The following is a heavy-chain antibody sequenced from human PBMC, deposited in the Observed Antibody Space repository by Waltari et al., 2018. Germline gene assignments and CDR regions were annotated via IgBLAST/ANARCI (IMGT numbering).Heavy chain of an antibody. CDR1: GGTFSSYA. J-gene: IGHJ4*02. V-gene: IGHV1-69*13. CDR3: VTLHGSGSYYNVVY. CDR2: IIPIFGTA. Sequence: QVQLVQSGAEVKKPGSSVKVSCKASGGTFSSYAISWVRQAPGQGLEWMGGIIPIFGTANYAQKFQGRVRITADESTSTVYMELSSLRSEDTAVYYCVTLHGSGSYYNVVYWGQGTLVTVSS. D-gene: IGHD3-10*01.